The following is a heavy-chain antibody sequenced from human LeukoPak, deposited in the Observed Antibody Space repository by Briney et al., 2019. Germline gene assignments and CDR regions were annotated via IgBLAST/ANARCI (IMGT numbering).Heavy chain of an antibody. J-gene: IGHJ3*02. CDR1: GFTFSDYW. D-gene: IGHD5-12*01. CDR3: AGPPQASSFDI. CDR2: IKPDGSEK. V-gene: IGHV3-7*01. Sequence: PGGSLRLSCAASGFTFSDYWVTWVRQAPGKGLEWVANIKPDGSEKYYVDSVKGRFTISRDNAKNSLYLQMNSLRAEDTAMYYCAGPPQASSFDIWGQGTMVTVSS.